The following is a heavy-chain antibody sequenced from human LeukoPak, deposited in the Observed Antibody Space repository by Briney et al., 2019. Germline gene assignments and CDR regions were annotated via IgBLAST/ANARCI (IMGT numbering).Heavy chain of an antibody. D-gene: IGHD3-10*01. V-gene: IGHV4-61*01. CDR2: IYYSGST. CDR1: GGSVSSGSYY. CDR3: ARVRLSVVRGWYFDY. J-gene: IGHJ4*02. Sequence: SETLSLTCTVSGGSVSSGSYYWSWIRQPPGKGLEWIGYIYYSGSTNYNPSLKSRVTISVDTSKNQFSLKLSSVTAADTAVYYCARVRLSVVRGWYFDYWGQGTLVTVSS.